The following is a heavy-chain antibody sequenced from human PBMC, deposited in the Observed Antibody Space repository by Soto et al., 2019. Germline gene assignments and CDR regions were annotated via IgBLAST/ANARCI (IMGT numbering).Heavy chain of an antibody. J-gene: IGHJ4*02. D-gene: IGHD2-15*01. Sequence: SETLSLTCAVSGGSISSSNWWSWVRQPPGKGLEWIGEIYHSGSTNYNPSLKSRVTISVDKSKNQFSLKLSSVTAADTAVYYCARFGGGGYCSGGSCQPSLLYFDYWGQGTLVTVSS. CDR3: ARFGGGGYCSGGSCQPSLLYFDY. V-gene: IGHV4-4*02. CDR2: IYHSGST. CDR1: GGSISSSNW.